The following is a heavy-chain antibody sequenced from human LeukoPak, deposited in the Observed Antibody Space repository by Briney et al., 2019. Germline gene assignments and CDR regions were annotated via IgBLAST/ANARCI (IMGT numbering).Heavy chain of an antibody. J-gene: IGHJ4*02. V-gene: IGHV4-34*01. CDR1: GGSFSGYY. CDR2: IKHSGST. CDR3: ARCKAIRIAVAVLYYFDY. D-gene: IGHD6-19*01. Sequence: PSETLSLTCAVYGGSFSGYYWSWIRQPPGKRLEWIGEIKHSGSTNYNPSLKSRVTISVDASKDQFSLKLSSVTAADTAVYYCARCKAIRIAVAVLYYFDYWGQGTLVTVAS.